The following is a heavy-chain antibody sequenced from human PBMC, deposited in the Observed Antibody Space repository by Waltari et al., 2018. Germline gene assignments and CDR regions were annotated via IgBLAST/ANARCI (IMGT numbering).Heavy chain of an antibody. CDR1: GGAISRSSYY. CDR2: IYYTGPT. Sequence: QLQLQESGPGLMKPSETLSLTCTVSGGAISRSSYYWGWIRQSPGKGLEWIASIYYTGPTYYHPTLESRVTISGDTSKNPFSLRLSSVTAADTAVYYCARHWKRNGYRFDPWGQGTLVTVSS. J-gene: IGHJ5*02. CDR3: ARHWKRNGYRFDP. D-gene: IGHD5-12*01. V-gene: IGHV4-39*01.